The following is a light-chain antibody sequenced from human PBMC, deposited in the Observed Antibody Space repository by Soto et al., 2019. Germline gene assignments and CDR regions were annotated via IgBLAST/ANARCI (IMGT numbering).Light chain of an antibody. CDR1: QSISSW. CDR3: QPYNSYPIT. J-gene: IGKJ5*01. Sequence: DIQMTQSPSTLSASVGDRVTITCRASQSISSWLAWYQQKPGKAPKLLIYKASSLESGVPSRFSGSGSGTECTLTISSVEHDDFATGYCQPYNSYPITFGQGTRLEIK. V-gene: IGKV1-5*03. CDR2: KAS.